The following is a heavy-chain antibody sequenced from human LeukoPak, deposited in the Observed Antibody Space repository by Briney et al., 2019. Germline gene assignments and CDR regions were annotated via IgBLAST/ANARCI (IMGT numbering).Heavy chain of an antibody. Sequence: PGGSLRLSCAASGFTVSSNYMSWVHQAPGKGLEWVSVIYSGGSTYYADSVKGRFTISRDNSKNTLYLQMNSLRAEDTAVYYCARDNNYDFWSGYYWAIDYWGQGTLVTVSS. V-gene: IGHV3-53*01. D-gene: IGHD3-3*01. CDR1: GFTVSSNY. J-gene: IGHJ4*02. CDR3: ARDNNYDFWSGYYWAIDY. CDR2: IYSGGST.